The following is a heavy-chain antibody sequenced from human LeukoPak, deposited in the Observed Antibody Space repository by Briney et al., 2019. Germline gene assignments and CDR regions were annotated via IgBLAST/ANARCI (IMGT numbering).Heavy chain of an antibody. D-gene: IGHD2-8*02. CDR2: INPNNGGT. CDR1: GYTFTGYY. CDR3: ARVDGGEWYYFDY. Sequence: ASVKVSCKASGYTFTGYYTHWVRQAPGQGLEWMGWINPNNGGTNYAQTFQGRVTMTLDTSISTGYMELSRLRSDDTATYYCARVDGGEWYYFDYWGQGTLVTVSS. J-gene: IGHJ4*02. V-gene: IGHV1-2*02.